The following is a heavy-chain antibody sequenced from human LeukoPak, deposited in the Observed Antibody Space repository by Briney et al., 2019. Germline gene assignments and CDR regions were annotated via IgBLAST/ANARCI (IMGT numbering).Heavy chain of an antibody. CDR1: GDSISSFY. D-gene: IGHD5-18*01. Sequence: SETLSLTCTVSGDSISSFYWSWIRQPPGKGLEWIGFIYYSGSTNYNPSLKSRVTISVDTSKNQFSLKLSSVTAADTAVYYCARTTEGGYTYDYFYYYYMDVWGKGTTVTISS. CDR2: IYYSGST. J-gene: IGHJ6*03. CDR3: ARTTEGGYTYDYFYYYYMDV. V-gene: IGHV4-59*01.